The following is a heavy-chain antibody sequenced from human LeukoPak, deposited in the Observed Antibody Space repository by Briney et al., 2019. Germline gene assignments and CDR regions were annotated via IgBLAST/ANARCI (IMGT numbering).Heavy chain of an antibody. J-gene: IGHJ4*02. CDR3: TTESPGIAVAGANYFDC. Sequence: GGSLRLSCAASGFSFSNAWMSWVRQAPGKGLEWGGRIKSKTDGGTTDYAAPVKGRFTISRDDSKNTLYLQMNSLKTEDTAVYYCTTESPGIAVAGANYFDCWGQGTLVTVSS. CDR1: GFSFSNAW. D-gene: IGHD6-19*01. CDR2: IKSKTDGGTT. V-gene: IGHV3-15*01.